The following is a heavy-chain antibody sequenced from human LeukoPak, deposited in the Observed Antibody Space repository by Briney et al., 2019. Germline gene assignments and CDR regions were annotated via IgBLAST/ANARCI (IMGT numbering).Heavy chain of an antibody. J-gene: IGHJ3*02. CDR1: GFTFSNYA. V-gene: IGHV4-59*08. Sequence: GSLRLSCAASGFTFSNYAMSWVRQAPGKGLEWIGYIFYTGITNYNSSLKSRVTISVDMSENQLSLELTSVTAADTAMYYCARHGHKNYGDYRDAFDIWGLGTAVTVSS. D-gene: IGHD4-17*01. CDR3: ARHGHKNYGDYRDAFDI. CDR2: IFYTGIT.